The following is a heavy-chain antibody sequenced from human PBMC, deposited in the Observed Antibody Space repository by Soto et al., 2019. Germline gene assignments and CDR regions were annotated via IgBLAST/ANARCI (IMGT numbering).Heavy chain of an antibody. V-gene: IGHV3-72*01. D-gene: IGHD3-22*01. Sequence: EVQLVESGGGLVQPGGSLRLSCAASGFTFSDHYMDWVRQTPGKGLEWVGRTRNKANSYTTEYAAYVKGRFTISRDDSQNSLYLQMNSLKTEDTAVYYCARPPYDSSGYYPNWGQGTLVTVSS. J-gene: IGHJ4*02. CDR2: TRNKANSYTT. CDR3: ARPPYDSSGYYPN. CDR1: GFTFSDHY.